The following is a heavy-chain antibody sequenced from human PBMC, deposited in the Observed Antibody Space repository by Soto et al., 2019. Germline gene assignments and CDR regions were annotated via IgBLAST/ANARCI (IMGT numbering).Heavy chain of an antibody. J-gene: IGHJ4*02. CDR1: GGSISSYY. CDR2: IYYSGST. D-gene: IGHD3-3*01. V-gene: IGHV4-59*08. CDR3: ARQLAYYDFWSGYGSPPDFDY. Sequence: SETLSLTCAVSGGSISSYYWSWIRQPPGKGLEWIGYIYYSGSTNYNPSLKSRVTISVDTSKNQFSLKLSSVTAADTAVYYCARQLAYYDFWSGYGSPPDFDYWGQGTLVTVSS.